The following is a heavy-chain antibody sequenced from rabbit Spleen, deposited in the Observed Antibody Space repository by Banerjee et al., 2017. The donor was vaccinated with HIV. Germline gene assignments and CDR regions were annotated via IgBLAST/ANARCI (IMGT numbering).Heavy chain of an antibody. Sequence: QEQLVESGGGLVKPGASLTLTCTASGVSFSISSYMCWVRQAPGKWLEWIACIDTGSSGFTYFATWAKGRFTCSKTSSTTVTLQMTRLTAADTATYFCARDTSSSFSSYGMDLWGPGTLVTVS. CDR2: IDTGSSGFT. CDR3: ARDTSSSFSSYGMDL. V-gene: IGHV1S45*01. D-gene: IGHD1-1*01. J-gene: IGHJ6*01. CDR1: GVSFSISSY.